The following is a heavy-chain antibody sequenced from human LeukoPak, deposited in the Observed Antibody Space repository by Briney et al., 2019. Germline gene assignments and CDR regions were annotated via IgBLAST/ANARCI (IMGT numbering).Heavy chain of an antibody. CDR2: IYPDDSDT. Sequence: GESLKISCKTSGYRFTSFWIGWVRQMPGKGLEWVGIIYPDDSDTRYSPSFQGHVIISVDKSINTAYLQWRSLQASDTAMYFCARLQVLRAGYYDSSIYYSNWYFDVWGRGTLLTVSS. D-gene: IGHD3-22*01. CDR1: GYRFTSFW. V-gene: IGHV5-51*01. J-gene: IGHJ2*01. CDR3: ARLQVLRAGYYDSSIYYSNWYFDV.